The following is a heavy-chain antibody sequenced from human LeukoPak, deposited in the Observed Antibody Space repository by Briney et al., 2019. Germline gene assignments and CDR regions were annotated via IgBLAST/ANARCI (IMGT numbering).Heavy chain of an antibody. J-gene: IGHJ4*02. D-gene: IGHD3-3*01. Sequence: ASVKVSCKASGYTFTGYYMHWVRQAPGQGLEWMGWINPNSGGTNYAQKFQGRVTMTRDTSISTAYMELSRLRSDDTAVYYCARDAYYDFWSGQVPFDYWGQGTLVTVSS. CDR3: ARDAYYDFWSGQVPFDY. CDR2: INPNSGGT. CDR1: GYTFTGYY. V-gene: IGHV1-2*02.